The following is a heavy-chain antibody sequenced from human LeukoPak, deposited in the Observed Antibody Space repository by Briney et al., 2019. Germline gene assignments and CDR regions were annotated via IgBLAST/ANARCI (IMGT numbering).Heavy chain of an antibody. V-gene: IGHV3-21*01. CDR1: GFTFSSYS. CDR2: ISSSSSYI. CDR3: ARDLAVNAFDY. Sequence: GGSLRLSCAASGFTFSSYSMNWVCQAPGKGLEWVSSISSSSSYIYYADSVKGRFTISRDNAKNSLYLQMNSLRAEDTAVYYCARDLAVNAFDYWGQGTLVTVSS. J-gene: IGHJ4*02. D-gene: IGHD4-17*01.